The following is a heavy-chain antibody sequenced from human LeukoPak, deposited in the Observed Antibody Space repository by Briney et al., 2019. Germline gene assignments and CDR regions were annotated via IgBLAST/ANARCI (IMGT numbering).Heavy chain of an antibody. CDR3: ARLLHYGDYGGHAFDI. CDR2: IYYSGST. CDR1: GGSISSYY. Sequence: SETLSLTCTVSGGSISSYYWSWIRQPPGKGLEWIGYIYYSGSTNYNPSLKSRVTISVDTSKNQFSLKLSSVTAADTAVYYCARLLHYGDYGGHAFDIWGQGTMVTVSS. J-gene: IGHJ3*02. V-gene: IGHV4-59*08. D-gene: IGHD4-17*01.